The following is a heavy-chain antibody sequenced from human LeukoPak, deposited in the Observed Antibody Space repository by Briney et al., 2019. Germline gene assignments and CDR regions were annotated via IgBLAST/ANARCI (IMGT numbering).Heavy chain of an antibody. CDR1: GFTFSSYS. Sequence: GGSLRLSCAASGFTFSSYSMNWVRQAPGKGLEWVSSISSSSSYIYYADSVKGRFTISRDNAKNSLYLQMNSLRAEDTALYYCAKDGLKYCSGGSCYYFDYWGQGTLVTVSS. J-gene: IGHJ4*02. V-gene: IGHV3-21*04. CDR2: ISSSSSYI. CDR3: AKDGLKYCSGGSCYYFDY. D-gene: IGHD2-15*01.